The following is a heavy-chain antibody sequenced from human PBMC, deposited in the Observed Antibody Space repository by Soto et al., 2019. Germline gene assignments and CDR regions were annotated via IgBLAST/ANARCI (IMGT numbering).Heavy chain of an antibody. CDR3: ARARSTSRRGYYDSSGYYPDAFDI. V-gene: IGHV1-18*01. Sequence: QVQLVQSGAEVKKPGASVKVSCKASGYTFTSYGISWVRQAPGQGLEWMGWISAYNGNTNYAQKLQGRVTMTTDTATSTAYRELRSLRSDDTAVYYCARARSTSRRGYYDSSGYYPDAFDIWGQGTMVTVSS. J-gene: IGHJ3*02. CDR1: GYTFTSYG. D-gene: IGHD3-22*01. CDR2: ISAYNGNT.